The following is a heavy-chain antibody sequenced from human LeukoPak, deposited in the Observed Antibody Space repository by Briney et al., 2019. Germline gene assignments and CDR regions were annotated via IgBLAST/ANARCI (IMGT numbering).Heavy chain of an antibody. D-gene: IGHD7-27*01. J-gene: IGHJ4*02. Sequence: SETLSLTCAVYGGSFSGYYWSWIRQPPGKGLEWIGEINHSGSTNYNPSLKSRVTISVDTSKNQFSLKLNSVTPEDTAVYYCARELKLGTYYFDYWGQGTLVTVSS. CDR2: INHSGST. CDR1: GGSFSGYY. CDR3: ARELKLGTYYFDY. V-gene: IGHV4-34*01.